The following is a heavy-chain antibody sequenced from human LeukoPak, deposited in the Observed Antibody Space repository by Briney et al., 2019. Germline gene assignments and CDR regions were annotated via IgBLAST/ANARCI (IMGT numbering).Heavy chain of an antibody. V-gene: IGHV2-5*02. CDR1: GFSLSTNGVG. CDR2: IYWDDDK. J-gene: IGHJ4*02. CDR3: AHCPYYNFWSGYPPLDY. Sequence: SGPTLVNPTQTLTLTCTFSGFSLSTNGVGVGWIRQPPGKALEWLAVIYWDDDKRYSPSLKSRLTITKDTSKNQVVLTMTNMDPVDTATYYCAHCPYYNFWSGYPPLDYWGQGTLVTVSS. D-gene: IGHD3-3*01.